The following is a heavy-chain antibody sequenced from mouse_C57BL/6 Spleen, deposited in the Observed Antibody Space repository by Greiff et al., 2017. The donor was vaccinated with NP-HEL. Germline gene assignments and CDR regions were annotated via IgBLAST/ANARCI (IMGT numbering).Heavy chain of an antibody. J-gene: IGHJ2*01. CDR3: ARVIIFYGSSFDY. CDR2: IYPRSGNN. V-gene: IGHV1-81*01. Sequence: QVQLQQSGAELARPGDSVKLSCTASGFTFTSYGISWVKQRTGQGLEWIGEIYPRSGNNYYNEKLKGKGTLTADKSSSTAYMELRSLTSEDAAVYFCARVIIFYGSSFDYWGQGTTLTVSS. CDR1: GFTFTSYG. D-gene: IGHD1-1*01.